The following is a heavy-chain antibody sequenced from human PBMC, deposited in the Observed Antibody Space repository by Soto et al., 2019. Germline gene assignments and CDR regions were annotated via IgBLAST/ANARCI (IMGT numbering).Heavy chain of an antibody. J-gene: IGHJ4*02. D-gene: IGHD6-19*01. CDR2: IIPILGIA. Sequence: QVQLVQSGAEVKKPGSSVKVSCKASGGTFSSYTISWVRQAPGQGREWMGRIIPILGIANYAQKFQGRVTITADKSTSTAYMELSSLRSEDTAVYYCARSSSGWYYFDYWGQGTLVTVSS. CDR3: ARSSSGWYYFDY. CDR1: GGTFSSYT. V-gene: IGHV1-69*02.